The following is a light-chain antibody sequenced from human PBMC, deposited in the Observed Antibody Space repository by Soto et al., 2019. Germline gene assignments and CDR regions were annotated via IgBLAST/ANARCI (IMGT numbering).Light chain of an antibody. V-gene: IGLV1-47*01. Sequence: QSVLTQPPSASGTPGQRVTVSCSGSSSNIGSNHVYWYQQLPGTAPKLLIYRNDQRPSGVPDRFSGSKSGTSASLAISGLRAEDEAYYYCAAWDDSLSEVFGTGTKLTVL. CDR2: RND. J-gene: IGLJ1*01. CDR1: SSNIGSNH. CDR3: AAWDDSLSEV.